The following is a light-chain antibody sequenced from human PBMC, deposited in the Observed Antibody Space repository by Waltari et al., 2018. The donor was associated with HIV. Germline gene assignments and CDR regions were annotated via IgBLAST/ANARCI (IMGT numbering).Light chain of an antibody. CDR2: KNT. V-gene: IGLV1-47*01. J-gene: IGLJ2*01. Sequence: QSVLTQPPSASGTPGHRATISCFGSNSNIGSNYVYWYQQHPGMAPKLLNYKNTRRASGVPDRVAGSKSGASASLAIGGLRSVDEADYYCAAWDDRLKLVFGGGTKLTVL. CDR1: NSNIGSNY. CDR3: AAWDDRLKLV.